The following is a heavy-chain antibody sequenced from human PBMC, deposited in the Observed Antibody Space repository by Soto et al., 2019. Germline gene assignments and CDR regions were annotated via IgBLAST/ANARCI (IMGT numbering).Heavy chain of an antibody. V-gene: IGHV3-15*01. Sequence: EVQLVESGGGLVKPGGSLRLSCAASGFTFSNAWMSWVRQAPGKGLEWVGRIKSKTDGGTTDYAAPVKGRFTISRNDSKNTLYLQMTSLKTEDTAVYYCTTAQVAAKWNWFDPWGQGTLVTVSA. CDR1: GFTFSNAW. CDR2: IKSKTDGGTT. D-gene: IGHD2-15*01. CDR3: TTAQVAAKWNWFDP. J-gene: IGHJ5*02.